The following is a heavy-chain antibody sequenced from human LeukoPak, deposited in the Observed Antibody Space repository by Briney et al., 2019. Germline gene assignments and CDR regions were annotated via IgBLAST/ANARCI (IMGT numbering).Heavy chain of an antibody. CDR2: ISGSGDTT. V-gene: IGHV3-23*01. D-gene: IGHD2-21*02. J-gene: IGHJ5*01. Sequence: GGSLRLSCAASGFTFSSHSMTWVRRAPGKGLEWVSSISGSGDTTHYADSVKGRFTVSRVNSENTLYLQMTSLRAEDTAIYHCAKCCPYCIRQWFDSWGQGTLVTVSS. CDR3: AKCCPYCIRQWFDS. CDR1: GFTFSSHS.